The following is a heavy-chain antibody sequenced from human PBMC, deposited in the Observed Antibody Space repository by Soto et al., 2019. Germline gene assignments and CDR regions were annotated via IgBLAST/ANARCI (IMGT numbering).Heavy chain of an antibody. CDR2: IYYSGRT. D-gene: IGHD2-15*01. V-gene: IGHV4-39*01. CDR3: ELSNWGLVAPLRGDAFDI. J-gene: IGHJ3*02. CDR1: GGSISSSSYY. Sequence: QLQLQESGPGLVKPSETLSLTCTVSGGSISSSSYYWGWIRQPPGKGLEWIGSIYYSGRTYYNPSLKSRVTIAVDTSKNQFSLKLSSVTAADTAVYYFELSNWGLVAPLRGDAFDIWGQGTMVTVSS.